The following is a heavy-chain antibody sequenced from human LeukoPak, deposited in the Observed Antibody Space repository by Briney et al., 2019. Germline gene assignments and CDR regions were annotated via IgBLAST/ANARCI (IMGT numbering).Heavy chain of an antibody. V-gene: IGHV4-38-2*02. CDR1: GYSVSSGFY. D-gene: IGHD6-6*01. Sequence: SETLSLTCTVSGYSVSSGFYWGWIRQPPGKGLEWIGNVYHGGSSYYNPSLKSRITISVDTSKNQFSLNLYSVTAADTAVYYCARRVGSSDCFDYWGQGTLVTVSS. CDR2: VYHGGSS. J-gene: IGHJ4*02. CDR3: ARRVGSSDCFDY.